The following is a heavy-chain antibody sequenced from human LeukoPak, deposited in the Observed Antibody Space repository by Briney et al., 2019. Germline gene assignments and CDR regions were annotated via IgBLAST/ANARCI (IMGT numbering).Heavy chain of an antibody. CDR3: ARAGSGYYFDY. Sequence: GRSLRLSCTASGFTFSSFPMNWVRQAPGKGLEWVSSISMSSTYIYYADSVKGRFTISRDNAKNSLYLQMNSLRAEDAALYSCARAGSGYYFDYWGQGTLVTVSS. J-gene: IGHJ4*02. CDR1: GFTFSSFP. CDR2: ISMSSTYI. V-gene: IGHV3-21*01. D-gene: IGHD3-3*01.